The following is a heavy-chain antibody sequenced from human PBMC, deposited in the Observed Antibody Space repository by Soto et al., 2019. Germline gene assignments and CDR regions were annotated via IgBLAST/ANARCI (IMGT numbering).Heavy chain of an antibody. V-gene: IGHV1-18*01. CDR2: ISAYNGNT. D-gene: IGHD6-19*01. CDR3: ARDAGWAVAGLPDY. J-gene: IGHJ4*02. Sequence: VKVSCKASGYTFTSYGISWVRQAPGQGLEWMGWISAYNGNTNYAQKLQGRVTMTTDTSTSTAYMELRSLRSDDTAVYYCARDAGWAVAGLPDYWGQGTLVTVSS. CDR1: GYTFTSYG.